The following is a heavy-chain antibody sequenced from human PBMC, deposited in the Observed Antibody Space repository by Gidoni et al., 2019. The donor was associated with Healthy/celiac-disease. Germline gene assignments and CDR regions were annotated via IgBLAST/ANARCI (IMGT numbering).Heavy chain of an antibody. J-gene: IGHJ4*02. CDR2: IYYSGST. CDR3: ARQSDPYDSSGYHFDY. V-gene: IGHV4-39*01. Sequence: DGLEWIGSIYYSGSTYYNPSLKSRVTISVDTSKNQFSLKLSSVTAADTAVYYCARQSDPYDSSGYHFDYWGQGTLVTVSS. D-gene: IGHD3-22*01.